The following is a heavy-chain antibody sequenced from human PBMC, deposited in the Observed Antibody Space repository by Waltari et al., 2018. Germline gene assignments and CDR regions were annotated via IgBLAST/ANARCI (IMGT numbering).Heavy chain of an antibody. J-gene: IGHJ6*02. CDR3: AKGSGMDV. CDR1: GFDFVNSA. V-gene: IGHV3-23*01. CDR2: MTGTGGGPLYANSP. Sequence: EVQVLESGGDLVQPGGSLRLSGVAAGFDFVNSALSWVRQTPGKGLAWVSTMTGTGGGPLYANSPYYADSVKGRFTISRDNSKNTIYLQMSSLNAEDTAIYYCAKGSGMDVWGQGTTVTVSS.